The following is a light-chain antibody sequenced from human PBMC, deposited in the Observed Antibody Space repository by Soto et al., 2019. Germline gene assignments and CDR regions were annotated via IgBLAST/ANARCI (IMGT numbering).Light chain of an antibody. CDR1: QSISSW. CDR3: QHYNSYSEA. V-gene: IGKV1-5*03. CDR2: KAS. J-gene: IGKJ1*01. Sequence: DIEMTQYPSTLSASVGDRVTITCGASQSISSWLAWYQKKKGKAPKLLIYKASTLKSGVPSRFSGSGYGTELTITISSMKNDDFATYYCQHYNSYSEAFGQGTKVDIK.